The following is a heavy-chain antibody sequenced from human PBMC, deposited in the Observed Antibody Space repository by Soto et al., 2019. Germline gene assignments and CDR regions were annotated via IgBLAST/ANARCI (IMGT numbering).Heavy chain of an antibody. Sequence: EVQLVESGGGLVKPGGSLRLSCAASGFTFSSYSMKWVRQAPGKGLEWVSSISSSSSYIYYADSVKGRFTISRDNAKNSLYLQMNSLRAEDTAVYYCARDLVPAAAYYYYGMDVWGQGTTVTVSS. D-gene: IGHD2-2*01. CDR2: ISSSSSYI. J-gene: IGHJ6*02. V-gene: IGHV3-21*01. CDR1: GFTFSSYS. CDR3: ARDLVPAAAYYYYGMDV.